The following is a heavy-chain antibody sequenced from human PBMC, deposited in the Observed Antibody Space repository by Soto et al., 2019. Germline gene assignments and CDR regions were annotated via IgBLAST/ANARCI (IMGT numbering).Heavy chain of an antibody. Sequence: QVQLVQSGAEVKKPGSSVKVSCKASGGTFSSYTISWVRQAPGQGLEWMGRIIPILGIANYAQKFQGRVTITADKPTSTAYMELSSRRSEDTAVYYCARDPQIGGYCSSTSCDVGDYWGQGTLVTVSS. CDR2: IIPILGIA. CDR3: ARDPQIGGYCSSTSCDVGDY. J-gene: IGHJ4*02. V-gene: IGHV1-69*08. CDR1: GGTFSSYT. D-gene: IGHD2-2*01.